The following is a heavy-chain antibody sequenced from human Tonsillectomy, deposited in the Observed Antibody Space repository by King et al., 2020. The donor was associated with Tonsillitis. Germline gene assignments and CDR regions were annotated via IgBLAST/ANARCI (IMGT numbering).Heavy chain of an antibody. D-gene: IGHD3-3*01. J-gene: IGHJ3*02. CDR2: IYYSGST. V-gene: IGHV4-59*01. CDR3: AGAPYDFDAFDI. CDR1: GGSISSYY. Sequence: VQLQESGPGLVKPSETLSLTCTVSGGSISSYYWSWIRQPPGKGLEWIGYIYYSGSTNYNPSLKSRVTISVDTSKNQFSLKLSSVTAADTAVYYCAGAPYDFDAFDIWGQGTMVTVSS.